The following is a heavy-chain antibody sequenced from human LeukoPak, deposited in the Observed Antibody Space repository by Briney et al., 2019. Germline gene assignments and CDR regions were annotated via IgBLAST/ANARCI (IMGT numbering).Heavy chain of an antibody. D-gene: IGHD3-3*01. CDR1: GFTFSSYS. CDR3: ARWRGGMGLLNPPYFDY. J-gene: IGHJ4*02. CDR2: ISSSSSYI. V-gene: IGHV3-21*01. Sequence: PGGFLRLSCAASGFTFSSYSMNWVRQAPGKGLEWVPSISSSSSYIYYADSVKGRFTISRDNAKNSLYLQMSSLRVEDTAVYYCARWRGGMGLLNPPYFDYWGLGTLVTVSS.